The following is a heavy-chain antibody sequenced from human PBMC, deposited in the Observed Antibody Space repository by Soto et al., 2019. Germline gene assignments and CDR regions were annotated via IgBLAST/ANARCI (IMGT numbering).Heavy chain of an antibody. CDR1: GCTFSSYA. CDR3: TRDKDDFWSGYPPLDY. Sequence: GGSLRLSCAASGCTFSSYAMSWVRQAPGKGLEWVSAISGSGGSTYYADSVKGRFTLSRDNSKNTLYLQMNSLKTEDTAVYYCTRDKDDFWSGYPPLDYWGQGTLVTVSS. V-gene: IGHV3-23*01. CDR2: ISGSGGST. J-gene: IGHJ4*02. D-gene: IGHD3-3*01.